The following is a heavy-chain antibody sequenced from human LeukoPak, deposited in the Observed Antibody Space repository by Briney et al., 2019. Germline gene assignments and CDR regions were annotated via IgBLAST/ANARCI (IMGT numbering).Heavy chain of an antibody. Sequence: PSETLSLTCAVYGGSFSGYYWSWIRQPPGKGLEWIGEINHSGSTNYNPSLKSRVTISVDTSKNQFSLKLSSVTAADTAVYDCARGPTPLDYWGQGTLVTVSS. CDR2: INHSGST. J-gene: IGHJ4*02. CDR3: ARGPTPLDY. D-gene: IGHD2-15*01. CDR1: GGSFSGYY. V-gene: IGHV4-34*01.